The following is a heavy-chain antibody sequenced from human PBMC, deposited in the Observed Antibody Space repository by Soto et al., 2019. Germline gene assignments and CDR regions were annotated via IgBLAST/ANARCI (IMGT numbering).Heavy chain of an antibody. CDR3: AREETAWPLAYGRDV. Sequence: PGGSLRLSCEASGFSFSTYSMHWVRQAPGMGLEWVSSIGRRSDIYYADSVKGRFTVSRDNAKNSVSLQMNSLRDEDTAVYYCAREETAWPLAYGRDVSGKGTKVIVAS. J-gene: IGHJ6*04. CDR2: IGRRSDI. CDR1: GFSFSTYS. D-gene: IGHD2-21*02. V-gene: IGHV3-21*01.